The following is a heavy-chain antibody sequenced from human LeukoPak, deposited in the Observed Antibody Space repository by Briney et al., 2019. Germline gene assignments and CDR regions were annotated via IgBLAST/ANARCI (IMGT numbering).Heavy chain of an antibody. CDR3: ARRSPYGDYGHYYYYMDV. CDR2: IYYSGST. Sequence: PSETLSLTCTVSGGSIRSRSYYWGWIRQPPGKGLEWIGSIYYSGSTYYNPSLKSRVTISVDTSKNQFSLKLSSVTAADTAVYYCARRSPYGDYGHYYYYMDVWGKGTTVTISS. D-gene: IGHD4-17*01. CDR1: GGSIRSRSYY. V-gene: IGHV4-39*01. J-gene: IGHJ6*03.